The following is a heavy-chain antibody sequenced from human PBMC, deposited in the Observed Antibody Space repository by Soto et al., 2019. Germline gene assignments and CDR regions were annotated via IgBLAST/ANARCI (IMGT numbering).Heavy chain of an antibody. J-gene: IGHJ5*02. V-gene: IGHV4-31*03. Sequence: SETLSLTCSVSGGSISSGDYYWTWIRQHPGKGLEWIGYIYYSGSTYYNPSLKSRVTISVDTSKNQFSLKLSSVTAADTAVYYCAREDDTTMITWGQGTLLTVSS. D-gene: IGHD5-18*01. CDR2: IYYSGST. CDR1: GGSISSGDYY. CDR3: AREDDTTMIT.